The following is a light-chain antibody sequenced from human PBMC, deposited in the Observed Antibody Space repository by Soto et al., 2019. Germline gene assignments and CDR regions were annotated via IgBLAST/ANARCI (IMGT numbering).Light chain of an antibody. CDR1: QSISSN. J-gene: IGKJ1*01. CDR2: GAS. CDR3: QQYNNWWT. Sequence: EIVMTQSPATLSVSPGERATLSCRSSQSISSNLAWYQQKPGQTPRLLIYGASTRATGIPTRFSGSGSGTEFTLTISSLQSEDFAVYYGQQYNNWWTFGQGTKVEIK. V-gene: IGKV3-15*01.